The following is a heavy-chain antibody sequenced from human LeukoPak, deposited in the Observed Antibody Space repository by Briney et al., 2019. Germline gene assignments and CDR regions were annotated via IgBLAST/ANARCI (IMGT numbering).Heavy chain of an antibody. J-gene: IGHJ5*02. CDR3: ASGKGHDFWSGYLSWFDP. Sequence: GGSLRLSCAASGFTFSSYEMNWVRQAPGKGLEWVSYISSSGSTKYYADSVRGRSTISRDNAKNSLYLQMNSLRAEDTAVYYCASGKGHDFWSGYLSWFDPWGQGTLVTVSS. D-gene: IGHD3-3*01. V-gene: IGHV3-48*03. CDR1: GFTFSSYE. CDR2: ISSSGSTK.